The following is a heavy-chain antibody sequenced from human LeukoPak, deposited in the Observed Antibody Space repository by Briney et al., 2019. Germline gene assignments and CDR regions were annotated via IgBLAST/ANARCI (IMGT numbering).Heavy chain of an antibody. D-gene: IGHD3-10*01. V-gene: IGHV4-38-2*02. CDR2: IYYSGST. CDR1: GYSISSGYY. CDR3: ARDPYGSGRSVSLDAFDI. J-gene: IGHJ3*02. Sequence: PSETLSLTCTVSGYSISSGYYWNWIRQPPGKGLEWIGYIYYSGSTNYNPSLKSRVTISVDTSKNQFSLKLSSVTAADTAVYYCARDPYGSGRSVSLDAFDIWGQGTMVTVSS.